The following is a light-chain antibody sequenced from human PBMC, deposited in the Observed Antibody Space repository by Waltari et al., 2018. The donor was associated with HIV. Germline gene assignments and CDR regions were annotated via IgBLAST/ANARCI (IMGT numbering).Light chain of an antibody. CDR2: NTS. Sequence: EIVLTQSPATLSLSPGERATLSCRASQNVNKYLAWYQEKPGQTPRLLIYNTSNRATGVPARFSGSGSGTDFTLTISSLESEDFAVYYCQQSSNWITFGQGTRLEIK. CDR3: QQSSNWIT. J-gene: IGKJ5*01. V-gene: IGKV3-11*01. CDR1: QNVNKY.